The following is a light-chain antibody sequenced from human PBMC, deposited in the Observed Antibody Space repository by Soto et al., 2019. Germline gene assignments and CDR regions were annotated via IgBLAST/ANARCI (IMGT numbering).Light chain of an antibody. J-gene: IGLJ2*01. V-gene: IGLV2-8*01. CDR3: SSYVGSNPLA. Sequence: QSALTQPPSASGSPGQSVTISCTGTSSDVGGYSYVSWYQHHPGKAPKLMIYEVSKRPSGVPDRFSGSKSGNTASLTVSGLQAEDEADYYCSSYVGSNPLAFGGGTKLTVL. CDR2: EVS. CDR1: SSDVGGYSY.